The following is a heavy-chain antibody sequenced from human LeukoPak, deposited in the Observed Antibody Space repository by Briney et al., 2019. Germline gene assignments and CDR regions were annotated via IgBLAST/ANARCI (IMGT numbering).Heavy chain of an antibody. Sequence: GKSLKISCKGSGYSFTSYWIGWVRQMPGKGLEWMGIIYPGDSDIRYSPSFQGQATISADKSISAAYLQWSSLKASDTAMYYCARMTTVVTPDRPFFDYWGQGTLVTVSS. CDR3: ARMTTVVTPDRPFFDY. CDR2: IYPGDSDI. D-gene: IGHD4-23*01. J-gene: IGHJ4*02. V-gene: IGHV5-51*01. CDR1: GYSFTSYW.